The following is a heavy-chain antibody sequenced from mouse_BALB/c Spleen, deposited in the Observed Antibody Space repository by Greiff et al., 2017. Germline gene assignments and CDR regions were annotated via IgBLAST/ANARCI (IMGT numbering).Heavy chain of an antibody. CDR1: GYTFTSYT. CDR3: ARPIHYYGYVTY. V-gene: IGHV1-4*02. D-gene: IGHD1-2*01. J-gene: IGHJ3*01. CDR2: INPSSGYT. Sequence: VQLQQSAAELARPGASVKMSCKASGYTFTSYTMHWVKQRPGQGLEWIGYINPSSGYTEYNQKFKDKTTLTADKSSSTAYMQLSSLTSEDSAVYYCARPIHYYGYVTYWGQGTLVTVSA.